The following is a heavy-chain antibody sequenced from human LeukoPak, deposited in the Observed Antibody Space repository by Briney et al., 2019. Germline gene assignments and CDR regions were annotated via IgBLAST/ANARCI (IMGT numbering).Heavy chain of an antibody. V-gene: IGHV4-4*07. CDR2: VFPNGGP. Sequence: KPSETLSLTCTVSGGSIHSYHWSWVRQPAGKGLEWIGRVFPNGGPNYNPSLASRLTISVDASKNQFFLQLRSVTAADTAVYYCVRDPGNFSNLPYYFDHWGQGSLVTVSS. D-gene: IGHD4-11*01. CDR3: VRDPGNFSNLPYYFDH. CDR1: GGSIHSYH. J-gene: IGHJ4*02.